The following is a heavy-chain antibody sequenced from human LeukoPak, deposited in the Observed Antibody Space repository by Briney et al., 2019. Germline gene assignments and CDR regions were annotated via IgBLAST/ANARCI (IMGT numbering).Heavy chain of an antibody. J-gene: IGHJ5*02. D-gene: IGHD1-26*01. CDR2: INHSGST. CDR1: GGSFSGYY. V-gene: IGHV4-34*01. CDR3: ARSGRGLATRFDP. Sequence: SETLSLTCAVYGGSFSGYYWSWIRQPPGKGLEWIGEINHSGSTNYNPSLKSRVTLSVDTSKNQFSLKLNSVTAADTAVYYCARSGRGLATRFDPWGQGILVTVSS.